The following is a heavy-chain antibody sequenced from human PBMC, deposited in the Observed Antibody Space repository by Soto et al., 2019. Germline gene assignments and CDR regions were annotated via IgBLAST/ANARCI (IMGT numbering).Heavy chain of an antibody. J-gene: IGHJ5*02. CDR3: VRDWGANASSWGDH. Sequence: EVQLVESGGALVQPGGSLRLSCAASGFSFSNYRMSWVRQAPGKGLEWVANIKIDGSEKYYVDSVQGRFTISRDNAKNSLYLQMNSLRAEDTAVYYCVRDWGANASSWGDHWGQGTLLTVSS. V-gene: IGHV3-7*05. CDR2: IKIDGSEK. D-gene: IGHD2-2*01. CDR1: GFSFSNYR.